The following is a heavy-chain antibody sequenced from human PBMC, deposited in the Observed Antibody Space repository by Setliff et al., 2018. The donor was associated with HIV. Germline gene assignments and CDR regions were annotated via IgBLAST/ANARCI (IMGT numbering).Heavy chain of an antibody. V-gene: IGHV4-39*01. CDR1: GGSISSSTYY. D-gene: IGHD2-8*01. J-gene: IGHJ5*02. CDR2: IFYTGNT. CDR3: ARRGRDGVLIVFATGFDP. Sequence: SETLSLTCSVSGGSISSSTYYWGWIRQPPGKGLEWIGDIFYTGNTYYNPSLQSRVAISVDTFENQFSLKLNSVTAADTAVYYCARRGRDGVLIVFATGFDPWGQGTQVTVSS.